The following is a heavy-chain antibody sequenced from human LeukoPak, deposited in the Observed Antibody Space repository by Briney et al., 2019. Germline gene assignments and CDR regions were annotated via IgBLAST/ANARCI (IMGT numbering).Heavy chain of an antibody. CDR3: ARHREMDSYDAFDM. V-gene: IGHV4-59*08. D-gene: IGHD5-24*01. Sequence: SQTLSLTCTVSGGSISSYYWSWIRQPPGKGLEWIGFIVYSGSTNYNPSLKSRVTISIDTSNNQLSLKLSSVTAADTAVYYCARHREMDSYDAFDMWGQGTMVTVSS. CDR2: IVYSGST. CDR1: GGSISSYY. J-gene: IGHJ3*02.